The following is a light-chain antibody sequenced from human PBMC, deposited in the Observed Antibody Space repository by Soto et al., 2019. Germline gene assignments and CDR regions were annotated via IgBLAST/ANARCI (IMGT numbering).Light chain of an antibody. CDR1: QSVSND. V-gene: IGKV3-15*01. Sequence: ETVMTQSPATLSVSPGERANFSCRASQSVSNDLAWYQQKPGQAPRLVIYGASTRATGIPARFSGIGSETDFTLTISSLQSEDIATYYCQQSYSRMTFGQGTKV. CDR3: QQSYSRMT. CDR2: GAS. J-gene: IGKJ1*01.